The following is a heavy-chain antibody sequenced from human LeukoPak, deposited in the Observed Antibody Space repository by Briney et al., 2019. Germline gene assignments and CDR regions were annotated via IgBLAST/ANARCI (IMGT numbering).Heavy chain of an antibody. CDR1: GFTFSSYG. Sequence: PGRSLRLSCAASGFTFSSYGMHWVRQAPGKGLEWVAVISYDGSNKYYADSVKGRFTISRDNSKNTLYLQMNSLRAEDTAVYYCAKDHLWSGNYEYFQHWGQGTLVTVSS. CDR3: AKDHLWSGNYEYFQH. J-gene: IGHJ1*01. V-gene: IGHV3-30*18. D-gene: IGHD3-3*02. CDR2: ISYDGSNK.